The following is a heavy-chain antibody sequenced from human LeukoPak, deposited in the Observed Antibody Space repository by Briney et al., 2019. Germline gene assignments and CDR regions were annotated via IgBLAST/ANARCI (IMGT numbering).Heavy chain of an antibody. V-gene: IGHV4-39*07. CDR3: ASLKYYDFWSGLINPNWFDP. Sequence: PSETLSLTCTVSGGSISSSSYYWGWIRQPPGKGLEWIGSIYYSGSTYYNPSLKSRVTISVDTSKNQFSLKLSSVTAADTAVYYCASLKYYDFWSGLINPNWFDPWGQGTLVTVSS. D-gene: IGHD3-3*01. J-gene: IGHJ5*02. CDR1: GGSISSSSYY. CDR2: IYYSGST.